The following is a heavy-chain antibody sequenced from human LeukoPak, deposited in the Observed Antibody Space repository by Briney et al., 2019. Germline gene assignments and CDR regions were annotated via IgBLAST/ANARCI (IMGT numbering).Heavy chain of an antibody. CDR1: GFTFSTYG. V-gene: IGHV3-21*01. J-gene: IGHJ3*02. CDR2: IGTSNNDI. D-gene: IGHD5-24*01. Sequence: GGSLRLSCAASGFTFSTYGMNWVRQAPGKGLEWVSSIGTSNNDIYYADSVKGRFTISRDNAKNSLFLQMNSLRAEDTAVYYCARDLRPPLRMATIKRAFDIWGQGTMVTVSS. CDR3: ARDLRPPLRMATIKRAFDI.